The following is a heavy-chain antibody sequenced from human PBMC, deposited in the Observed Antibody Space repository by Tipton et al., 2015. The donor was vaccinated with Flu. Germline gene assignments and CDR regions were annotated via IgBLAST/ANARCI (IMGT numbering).Heavy chain of an antibody. CDR3: ARGGGESVVVAATIPQYYGMDV. D-gene: IGHD2-15*01. Sequence: QVQLVQSGAEVKKPGSSVKVSCKASGGTFSSYAISWVRQAPGQGLEWMGGIIPIFGTANYAQKFQGRVTITADESTSTAYMELSSLRSEDTAVYYCARGGGESVVVAATIPQYYGMDVWGQGTTVTVSS. V-gene: IGHV1-69*01. CDR1: GGTFSSYA. CDR2: IIPIFGTA. J-gene: IGHJ6*02.